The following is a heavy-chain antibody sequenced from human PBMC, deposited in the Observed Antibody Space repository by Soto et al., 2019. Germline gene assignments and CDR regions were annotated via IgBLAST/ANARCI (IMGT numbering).Heavy chain of an antibody. CDR2: IYHSGST. D-gene: IGHD2-15*01. CDR1: GYSTSSGYY. Sequence: SETLSLTCAVSGYSTSSGYYWGWIRQPPGKGLEWIGSIYHSGSTYYNPSLKSRVTISVDTSKNQFSLELSSVTAADTAVYYCARVRVYCSGGSCYPYYFDYWGQGTLVTVSS. J-gene: IGHJ4*02. CDR3: ARVRVYCSGGSCYPYYFDY. V-gene: IGHV4-38-2*01.